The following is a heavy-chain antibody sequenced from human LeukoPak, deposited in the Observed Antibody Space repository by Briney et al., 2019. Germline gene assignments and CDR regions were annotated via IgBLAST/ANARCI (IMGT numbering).Heavy chain of an antibody. J-gene: IGHJ4*02. CDR3: VRKRNSYFDY. V-gene: IGHV3-53*01. CDR1: DFSVSNNY. CDR2: IYAGGST. D-gene: IGHD4-23*01. Sequence: TGGSLRLSCTASDFSVSNNYMSWVRQAPGKGLEWLSIIYAGGSTYYAQSVKGRFTISRDTSKNTLYLQMNGLRVDDTAMYYCVRKRNSYFDYWGQGTLVTVSS.